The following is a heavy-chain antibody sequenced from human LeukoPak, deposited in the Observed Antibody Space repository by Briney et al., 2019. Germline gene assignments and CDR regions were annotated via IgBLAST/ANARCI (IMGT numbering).Heavy chain of an antibody. CDR2: ISSSSSTI. J-gene: IGHJ6*03. Sequence: GGSLRLSCAASGFTFSGSAMHWVRQASGKGLEWVSYISSSSSTIYYADSVKGRFTISRDNAKNSLYLQMNSLRAEDTAVYYCARVFRVYMDVWGKGTTVTISS. CDR3: ARVFRVYMDV. V-gene: IGHV3-48*04. CDR1: GFTFSGSA. D-gene: IGHD3-10*01.